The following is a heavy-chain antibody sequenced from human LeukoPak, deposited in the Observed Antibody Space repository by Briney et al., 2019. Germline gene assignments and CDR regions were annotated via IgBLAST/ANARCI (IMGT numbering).Heavy chain of an antibody. J-gene: IGHJ4*02. CDR2: INHSGST. D-gene: IGHD2-2*01. CDR1: GGSFSGYY. V-gene: IGHV4-34*01. Sequence: PSETLSLTCAVYGGSFSGYYWSWIRQPPGKGLEWIGEINHSGSTNYNPSLKSRVTISVDTSKNQFSLKLSSVTAEDTAVYYCAKTPPLVVPAARVGYFDYWGQGTLVTVSS. CDR3: AKTPPLVVPAARVGYFDY.